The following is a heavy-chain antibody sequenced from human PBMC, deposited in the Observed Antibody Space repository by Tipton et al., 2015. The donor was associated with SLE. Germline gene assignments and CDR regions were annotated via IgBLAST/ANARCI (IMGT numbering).Heavy chain of an antibody. V-gene: IGHV4-61*02. D-gene: IGHD3-10*01. CDR2: IYPTGRT. CDR1: GGSISTAAYY. Sequence: LRLSCTVSGGSISTAAYYWRWTWIRQSAGKGLEWIGRIYPTGRTDYNPSLRSRVTISVDTSKNQFSLNITSVTAADTAVYYCARGSRGLGMDVWGQGTTVTVSS. J-gene: IGHJ6*02. CDR3: ARGSRGLGMDV.